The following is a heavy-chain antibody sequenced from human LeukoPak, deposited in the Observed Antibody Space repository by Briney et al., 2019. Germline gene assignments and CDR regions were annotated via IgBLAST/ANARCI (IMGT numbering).Heavy chain of an antibody. CDR1: GYSFTSYW. Sequence: GESLQISCKGSGYSFTSYWIGWVRQLPGKGLEGRGIIYPGDSDTRYNPSFQGQVTISADKSISTAYLQWSSLKASDTAMYYCARHVVYSSSWYADYWGQGTLVTVSS. J-gene: IGHJ4*02. CDR3: ARHVVYSSSWYADY. CDR2: IYPGDSDT. V-gene: IGHV5-51*01. D-gene: IGHD6-13*01.